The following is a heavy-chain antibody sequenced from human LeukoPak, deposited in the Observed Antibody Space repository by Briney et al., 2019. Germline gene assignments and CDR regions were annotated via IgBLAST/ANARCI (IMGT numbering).Heavy chain of an antibody. J-gene: IGHJ5*02. Sequence: GRSLRLSCAAAGFTFSSYAMHWARQAPGKGLEYVLAISSNGGSTYYANFVMGRFTISRDNSKDTLYLQMGSLRAEDMAVYYCARDGTTMVRGVIIPSWFDPWGQGTLVTVSS. CDR3: ARDGTTMVRGVIIPSWFDP. CDR1: GFTFSSYA. D-gene: IGHD3-10*01. CDR2: ISSNGGST. V-gene: IGHV3-64*01.